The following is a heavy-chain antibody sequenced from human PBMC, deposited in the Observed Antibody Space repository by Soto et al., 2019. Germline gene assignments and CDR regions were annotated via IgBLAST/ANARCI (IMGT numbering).Heavy chain of an antibody. V-gene: IGHV3-33*01. Sequence: GSLRLSCAASGFMFSDYGMHWVRQAPGKGLEWVAIIWYDGNYKYYSESAKGRFTISRDNSNNTLYLQMDNLRVEHTAVYSCAREGAVAGSQDFWGQGTLVTVSS. CDR1: GFMFSDYG. CDR3: AREGAVAGSQDF. CDR2: IWYDGNYK. D-gene: IGHD6-19*01. J-gene: IGHJ4*02.